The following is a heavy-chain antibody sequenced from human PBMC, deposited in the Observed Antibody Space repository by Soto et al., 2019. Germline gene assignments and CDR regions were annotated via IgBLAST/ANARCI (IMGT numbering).Heavy chain of an antibody. V-gene: IGHV3-23*01. CDR1: GFTVSTFA. CDR2: IPGGSGCT. Sequence: EVQLLESGGGLVQPGGSLRLSCAASGFTVSTFAMNWVRQDPGKGLEWVSGIPGGSGCTFYADSVKGRFTISRDASKNTLFLQMGSLRAEDTAKYCCAKSGPTHSFDFWGQGTLVTVSS. J-gene: IGHJ4*02. CDR3: AKSGPTHSFDF. D-gene: IGHD4-4*01.